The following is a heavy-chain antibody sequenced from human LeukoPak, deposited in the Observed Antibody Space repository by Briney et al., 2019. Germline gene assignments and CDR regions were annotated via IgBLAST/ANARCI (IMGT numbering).Heavy chain of an antibody. D-gene: IGHD6-13*01. CDR1: GYTFNAYY. J-gene: IGHJ5*02. Sequence: ASVKVSCKASGYTFNAYYIHWVRQAPGRGLECLGWINPHNDVTHYAQNFQGRVTMTRDTSISTAYMELTSLTSDDTAFYYCVRDVGSSSWYFIDPWGQGTLVTVSS. CDR2: INPHNDVT. CDR3: VRDVGSSSWYFIDP. V-gene: IGHV1-2*02.